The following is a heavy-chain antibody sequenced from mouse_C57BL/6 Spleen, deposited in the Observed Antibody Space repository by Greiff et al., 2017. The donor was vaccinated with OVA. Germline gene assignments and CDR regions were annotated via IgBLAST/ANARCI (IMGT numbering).Heavy chain of an antibody. V-gene: IGHV1-69*01. Sequence: VQLQQPGAELVMPGASVKLSCKASGYTFTSYWMHWVKQRPGQSLEWIGEIDPSASYTNYNQKFKGKSTLTVDKSSSTAYMQLSSLTSEDSAVYYCATGTFDYWGQGTTLTVSS. CDR2: IDPSASYT. CDR1: GYTFTSYW. CDR3: ATGTFDY. J-gene: IGHJ2*01.